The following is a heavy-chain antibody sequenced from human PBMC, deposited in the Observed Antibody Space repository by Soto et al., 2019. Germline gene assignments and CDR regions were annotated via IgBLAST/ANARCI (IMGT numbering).Heavy chain of an antibody. Sequence: SETLSLTCTVSAGSISSDNYYWTWIRQHPGKGLEWIGYIYHSGTTYYNPSLKSRLIISVDTSKNQFSLKLRSVTAADTAVYYCARDRRLVVAGIRYYGMDVWGQGTTVTVSS. J-gene: IGHJ6*02. CDR2: IYHSGTT. CDR3: ARDRRLVVAGIRYYGMDV. CDR1: AGSISSDNYY. V-gene: IGHV4-31*03. D-gene: IGHD6-19*01.